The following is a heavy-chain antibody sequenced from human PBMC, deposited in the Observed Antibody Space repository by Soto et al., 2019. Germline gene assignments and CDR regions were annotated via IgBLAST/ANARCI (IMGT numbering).Heavy chain of an antibody. J-gene: IGHJ3*02. CDR3: AFQDNYSGYELDAFDI. D-gene: IGHD5-12*01. V-gene: IGHV4-39*01. Sequence: QLKLQESGPGLVKPSETLSLTCTVSGGSISSSSYYWGWIRQPPGKGLEWIGSIYYSGSTYYNPSLKRRVTISVDTSKNQSSLKLSSVTAADTAVYYCAFQDNYSGYELDAFDIWGQGTMVTVSS. CDR1: GGSISSSSYY. CDR2: IYYSGST.